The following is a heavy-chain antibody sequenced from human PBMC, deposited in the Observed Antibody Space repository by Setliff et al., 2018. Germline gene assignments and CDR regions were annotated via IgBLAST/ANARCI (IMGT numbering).Heavy chain of an antibody. CDR2: INPSSGRT. D-gene: IGHD3-22*01. J-gene: IGHJ3*02. CDR1: GYTFTSHY. Sequence: SVKVSCKASGYTFTSHYMHWVRQAPGLGLEWMGTINPSSGRTSYAKKFQGRVTMTRETSTSTVYMDMSSLRSEDTAVYYCARDVFPYHYEGAFDIWGQGTMVTVSS. CDR3: ARDVFPYHYEGAFDI. V-gene: IGHV1-46*01.